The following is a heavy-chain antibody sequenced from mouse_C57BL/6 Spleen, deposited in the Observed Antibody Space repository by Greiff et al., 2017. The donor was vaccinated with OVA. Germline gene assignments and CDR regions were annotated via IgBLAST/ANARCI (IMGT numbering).Heavy chain of an antibody. Sequence: EVMLVESGGGLVQPGGSMKLSCVASGFTFSNSWMNWVRQSPEKGLEWVAQIRLKSDNYATHYAESVKGRFTISRDDSKSSVYLQMNNLRAEDTGIYYCTGVGSSWGDYYAMDYWGQGTSVTVSS. CDR3: TGVGSSWGDYYAMDY. CDR1: GFTFSNSW. V-gene: IGHV6-3*01. D-gene: IGHD1-1*01. CDR2: IRLKSDNYAT. J-gene: IGHJ4*01.